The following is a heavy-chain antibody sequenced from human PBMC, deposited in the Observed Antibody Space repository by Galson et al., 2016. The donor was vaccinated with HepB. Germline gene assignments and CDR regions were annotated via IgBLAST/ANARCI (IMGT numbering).Heavy chain of an antibody. J-gene: IGHJ6*02. CDR3: ARLARVADFYYPGMDV. D-gene: IGHD2-21*01. Sequence: SVKVSCKASGYTLTTYYIHWVRQAPGQGLEWMGWINPNSGGTNYVQKFRGRFTMTRDTSINTAYMELIGLRSDDTAVYYCARLARVADFYYPGMDVWCQGTTVTVSS. CDR1: GYTLTTYY. V-gene: IGHV1-2*02. CDR2: INPNSGGT.